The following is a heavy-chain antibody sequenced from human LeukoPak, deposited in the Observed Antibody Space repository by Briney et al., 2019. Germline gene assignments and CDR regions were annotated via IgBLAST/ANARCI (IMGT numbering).Heavy chain of an antibody. D-gene: IGHD3-22*01. CDR2: INPKNGGT. V-gene: IGHV1-2*02. Sequence: ASVRVSCKASGYTFIGYWIHWVRQAPGQGFEWMGWINPKNGGTNYAQKFQGRVTMTRDTSTSTVYMELSSLRSEDTAVYYCASARWLSPFDYWGQGTLVTVSS. CDR3: ASARWLSPFDY. J-gene: IGHJ4*02. CDR1: GYTFIGYW.